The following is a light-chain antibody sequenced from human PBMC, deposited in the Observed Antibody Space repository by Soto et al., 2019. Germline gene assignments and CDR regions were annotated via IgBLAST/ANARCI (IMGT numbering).Light chain of an antibody. J-gene: IGLJ2*01. CDR3: CSYAGSYDLI. V-gene: IGLV2-11*01. CDR2: EIN. CDR1: SSDIGAWFY. Sequence: QSALTHPRSVSGSPGQTVTISCTGTSSDIGAWFYVSWYQQHPGKAPKVIIYEINKRPSGVPDRFSGSKTGNTASLTISGLQAEDEADYYCCSYAGSYDLIFGGGTKLTVL.